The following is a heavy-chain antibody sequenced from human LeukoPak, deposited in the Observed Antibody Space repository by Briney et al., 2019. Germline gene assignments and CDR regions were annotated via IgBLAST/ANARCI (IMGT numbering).Heavy chain of an antibody. V-gene: IGHV4-4*02. Sequence: SETLSLTCAVSGGSISSSNWWSWIRQPPGKGLEWIGEIYHSGSTNYNPSLKSRVTISVDKSKTQFSLKLSSVTAADTAVYYCARRRPLRGFDYWGQGTLVTVSS. CDR1: GGSISSSNW. J-gene: IGHJ4*02. CDR3: ARRRPLRGFDY. CDR2: IYHSGST.